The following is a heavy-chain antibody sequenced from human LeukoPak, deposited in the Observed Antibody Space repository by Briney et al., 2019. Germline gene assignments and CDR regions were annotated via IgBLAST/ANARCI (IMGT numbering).Heavy chain of an antibody. Sequence: GGSLRLSCAASTWMHWVRQAPGKGLVWVSGINHDGTGTYYADSVKGRFTISRDNAKNTVYLAMNSLSAEDTAVYYCASVFDSWGQGFLVTVSS. V-gene: IGHV3-74*01. CDR3: ASVFDS. J-gene: IGHJ4*02. CDR2: INHDGTGT. CDR1: TW.